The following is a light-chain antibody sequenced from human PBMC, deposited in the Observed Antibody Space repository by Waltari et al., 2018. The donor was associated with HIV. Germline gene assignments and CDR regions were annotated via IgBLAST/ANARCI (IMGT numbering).Light chain of an antibody. Sequence: QSALTQPPSASGSPGQSVTISCTGTSSDVGGYNYVSWYQHHPGKAPNLMIYEVSKRPSGVPDRFFGSKSGNTASLTVSGLQAEDEADYYCSSYAGSFWVFGGGTKLTVL. CDR3: SSYAGSFWV. V-gene: IGLV2-8*01. J-gene: IGLJ3*02. CDR2: EVS. CDR1: SSDVGGYNY.